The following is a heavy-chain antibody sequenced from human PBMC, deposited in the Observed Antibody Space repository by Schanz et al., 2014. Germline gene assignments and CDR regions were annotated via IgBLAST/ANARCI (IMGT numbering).Heavy chain of an antibody. J-gene: IGHJ4*02. CDR2: LSGSGAGT. CDR1: GFTFSDHY. Sequence: VQLVESGGALVQPGGSLRLSCAASGFTFSDHYMDWVRQAPGKGLEWVSTLSGSGAGTFYADSVKGRFTISRDNAKNSLYLQMNSLRSEDTAVYYCARSGSSNWYFFDYWGQGTLVTVSS. V-gene: IGHV3-11*04. CDR3: ARSGSSNWYFFDY. D-gene: IGHD6-13*01.